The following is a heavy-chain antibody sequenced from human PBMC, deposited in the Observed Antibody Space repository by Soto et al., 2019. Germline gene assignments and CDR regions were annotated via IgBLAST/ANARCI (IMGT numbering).Heavy chain of an antibody. CDR1: GYTFTSYA. CDR3: ARAWVVVTAPDY. D-gene: IGHD2-21*02. J-gene: IGHJ4*02. Sequence: QVPLVQSGAEEKKPGASVKVSCKASGYTFTSYAMHWVRQAPGQRLEWMGWINAGNGNTKYSQKFQGRVTITRDTSASTAYMELSSLRSEDTAVYYCARAWVVVTAPDYWGPGTLVTVSS. CDR2: INAGNGNT. V-gene: IGHV1-3*05.